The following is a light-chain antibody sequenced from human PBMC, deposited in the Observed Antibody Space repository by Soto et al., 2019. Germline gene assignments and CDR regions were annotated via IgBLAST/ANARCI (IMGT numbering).Light chain of an antibody. CDR1: QSVTVN. Sequence: PGERATLSCRASQSVTVNLAWYQLKPGQAPSLLIYRASTRATGIPARFSGGGSGTDFTLTISSLQSEDFAVYICQQYNDWPPRWTFGQGTKVEIK. CDR2: RAS. J-gene: IGKJ1*01. V-gene: IGKV3-15*01. CDR3: QQYNDWPPRWT.